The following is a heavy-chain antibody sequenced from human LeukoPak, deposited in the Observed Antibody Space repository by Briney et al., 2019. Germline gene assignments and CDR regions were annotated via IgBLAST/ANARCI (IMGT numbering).Heavy chain of an antibody. Sequence: PGGSLRLSCAASGFTFSSYRMHWVRQAPGKGLEWVAVISYDGSNKYYADSVKGRFTISRDNSKNTLYLQMNSLRAEDTAVYYCAKGKGATSGDYWGQGTLVTVSS. CDR1: GFTFSSYR. CDR2: ISYDGSNK. V-gene: IGHV3-30*18. J-gene: IGHJ4*02. CDR3: AKGKGATSGDY. D-gene: IGHD1-26*01.